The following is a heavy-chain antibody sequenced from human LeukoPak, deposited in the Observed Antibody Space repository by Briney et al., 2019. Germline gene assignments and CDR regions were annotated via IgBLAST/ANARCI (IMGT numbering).Heavy chain of an antibody. J-gene: IGHJ5*02. CDR2: INPNFGGK. CDR1: GYXFTDYY. Sequence: ATVRVSCKASGYXFTDYYIHWVPQAPGQGLEWRGRINPNFGGKNYAQKFQGRVTMTRDTSISTAYMELSRLTSDDTAVYYCARESCSSTNCYVRPLNWFDPWGQGTLVSVSS. CDR3: ARESCSSTNCYVRPLNWFDP. D-gene: IGHD2-2*01. V-gene: IGHV1-2*06.